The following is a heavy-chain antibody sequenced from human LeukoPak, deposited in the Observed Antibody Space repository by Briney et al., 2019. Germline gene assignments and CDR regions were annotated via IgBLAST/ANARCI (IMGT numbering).Heavy chain of an antibody. J-gene: IGHJ4*02. CDR3: ATDTGYSGGEFFEY. D-gene: IGHD3-16*01. CDR1: GGSISSSNYY. CDR2: IFYSGST. Sequence: SETLSLTCTVSGGSISSSNYYWGWIRQPPGRGLEWIASIFYSGSTYYHPSLKSRVTISRDTSKNQFSLNLNSVTAADTAVYYCATDTGYSGGEFFEYWGQGSLVTVSS. V-gene: IGHV4-39*07.